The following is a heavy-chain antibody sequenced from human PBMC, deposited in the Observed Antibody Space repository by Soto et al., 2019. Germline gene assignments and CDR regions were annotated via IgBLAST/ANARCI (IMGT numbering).Heavy chain of an antibody. CDR3: AKDAAIQRGDVDP. Sequence: EVLLLQSGGGLVQPGGSLRLSCAASGFTFSNFPMSWVCQAPGRGLEWVSGITGGGGSTYYADSVKGRFSISRDNSKNTLYLQMHSLRAEDTAVYYCAKDAAIQRGDVDPWGQGTLVTVSS. CDR2: ITGGGGST. D-gene: IGHD2-21*01. V-gene: IGHV3-23*01. CDR1: GFTFSNFP. J-gene: IGHJ5*02.